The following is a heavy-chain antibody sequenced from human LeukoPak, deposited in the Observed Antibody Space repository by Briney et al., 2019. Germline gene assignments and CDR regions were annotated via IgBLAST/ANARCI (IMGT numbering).Heavy chain of an antibody. Sequence: GGSLRLSCAASGFTFSNYWMSWVRQAPGKGLEFMANIKEAGSEKYYVDSVKGRFPISRDNDKNSVHLQMNNLRAEDTAVYYCARGGGMRSWYDFDYWGQGTLVTVSS. J-gene: IGHJ4*02. CDR2: IKEAGSEK. V-gene: IGHV3-7*04. CDR1: GFTFSNYW. CDR3: ARGGGMRSWYDFDY. D-gene: IGHD6-13*01.